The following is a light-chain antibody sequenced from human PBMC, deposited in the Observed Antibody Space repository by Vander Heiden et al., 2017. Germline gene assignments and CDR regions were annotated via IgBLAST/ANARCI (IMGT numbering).Light chain of an antibody. CDR1: NSNIGINA. CDR2: GNN. CDR3: ATWDDTLNGYV. Sequence: QSVLTQPLSASGPPGQRVTISCSGSNSNIGINAVKWYQQLPGAAPKLLIYGNNQRPSRVPDRFSGSKSGASASLAISGLQSEDEADYYCATWDDTLNGYVFGTGTKVTVL. V-gene: IGLV1-44*01. J-gene: IGLJ1*01.